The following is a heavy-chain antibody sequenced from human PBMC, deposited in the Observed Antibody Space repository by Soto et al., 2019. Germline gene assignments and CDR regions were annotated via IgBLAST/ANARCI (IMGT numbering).Heavy chain of an antibody. Sequence: QVQLVESGGGVVQPGRSLRLSCAASGSTFSNYGMHWVRQAPGKGLEWVALISYDGSNKYYADSVKGRFTISRDNPKNTLYLQMNSLRAEDTAVYHCAKGTTAATGGSLDVWGQGTTVTVSS. CDR1: GSTFSNYG. V-gene: IGHV3-30*18. J-gene: IGHJ6*02. CDR3: AKGTTAATGGSLDV. CDR2: ISYDGSNK. D-gene: IGHD6-13*01.